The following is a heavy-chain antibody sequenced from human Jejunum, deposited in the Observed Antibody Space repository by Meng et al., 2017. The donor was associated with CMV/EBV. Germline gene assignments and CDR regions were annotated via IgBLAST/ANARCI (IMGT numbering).Heavy chain of an antibody. CDR1: GSTFTNYG. CDR3: ARVEVGITSGDY. Sequence: LSQVGGAGKKPGASLTVSCKASGSTFTNYGITLVRQAPGQGLEWMGWISAYNGNTNYAQTLQGRITMTTDTSTSTAYMELMSLRSDDTAVYYCARVEVGITSGDYWGQGTLVTVSS. J-gene: IGHJ4*02. V-gene: IGHV1-18*01. CDR2: ISAYNGNT. D-gene: IGHD1-26*01.